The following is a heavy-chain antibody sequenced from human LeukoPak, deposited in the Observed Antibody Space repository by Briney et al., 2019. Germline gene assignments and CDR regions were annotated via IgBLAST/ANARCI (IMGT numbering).Heavy chain of an antibody. CDR3: ARGYSSSYRIDY. Sequence: GGSLRLSCAASGFTFSSYWMHWVRQVPGKGLVWVSRINTDGSSTTYADSVKGRFTIPRDNAKNTLYLQMNSLSVEDTAVYYWARGYSSSYRIDYWGQGTLVTVSS. CDR1: GFTFSSYW. J-gene: IGHJ4*02. D-gene: IGHD6-6*01. V-gene: IGHV3-74*03. CDR2: INTDGSST.